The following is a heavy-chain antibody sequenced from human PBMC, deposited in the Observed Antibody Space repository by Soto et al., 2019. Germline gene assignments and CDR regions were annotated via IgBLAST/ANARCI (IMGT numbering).Heavy chain of an antibody. CDR2: INHSGST. D-gene: IGHD2-2*01. J-gene: IGHJ6*03. V-gene: IGHV4-34*01. CDR3: ARRPIPAASYYYYYYMDV. Sequence: SETLSLTCAVYGGSFSGYYWSWIRQPPGKGLEWIGEINHSGSTNYNPSLKSRVTISVDTSKNQFSLKLSSVTAADTAVYYCARRPIPAASYYYYYYMDVWGKGTTVT. CDR1: GGSFSGYY.